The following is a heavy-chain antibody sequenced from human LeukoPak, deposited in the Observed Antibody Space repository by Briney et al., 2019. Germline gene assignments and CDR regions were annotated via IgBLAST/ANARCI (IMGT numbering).Heavy chain of an antibody. D-gene: IGHD2-2*01. CDR1: GGSFSGYY. Sequence: PWETLSLTCAVDGGSFSGYYWGWIRRPPGKGLGWVGEINHSGSTNYHPSLKSRVPISVDTSKYQFSLTLSSVTAADTAVYYCARGAYCSSTSCLHYFDYWGQGTLVTVSS. CDR2: INHSGST. CDR3: ARGAYCSSTSCLHYFDY. J-gene: IGHJ4*02. V-gene: IGHV4-34*01.